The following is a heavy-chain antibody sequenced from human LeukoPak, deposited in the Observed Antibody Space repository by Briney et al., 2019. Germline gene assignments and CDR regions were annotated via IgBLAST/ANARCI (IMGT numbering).Heavy chain of an antibody. Sequence: GGSLRLSCAASGFTFSSYAMSWVRQAPGKGLGWVSAISGSGGSTYYADSVKGRFTISRDNSKNTLYLQMNSLRAEDTAVYYCAKGSSVYYDSSGYYRAWGQGTLVTVSS. CDR2: ISGSGGST. CDR1: GFTFSSYA. J-gene: IGHJ5*02. V-gene: IGHV3-23*01. D-gene: IGHD3-22*01. CDR3: AKGSSVYYDSSGYYRA.